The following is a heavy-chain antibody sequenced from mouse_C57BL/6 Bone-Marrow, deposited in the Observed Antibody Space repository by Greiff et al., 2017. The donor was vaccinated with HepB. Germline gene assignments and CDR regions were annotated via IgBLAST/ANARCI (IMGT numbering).Heavy chain of an antibody. Sequence: QVQLQQSGPELVKPGASVKISCKASGYAFSSSWMNWVKQRPGKGLEWIGRIYPGDGDTNYNGKFKGKATLTADKSSSTAYMQLSSLTSEDSAVYFCARDDYGDWYFDVWGTGTTVTVSS. D-gene: IGHD2-4*01. J-gene: IGHJ1*03. CDR2: IYPGDGDT. CDR3: ARDDYGDWYFDV. V-gene: IGHV1-82*01. CDR1: GYAFSSSW.